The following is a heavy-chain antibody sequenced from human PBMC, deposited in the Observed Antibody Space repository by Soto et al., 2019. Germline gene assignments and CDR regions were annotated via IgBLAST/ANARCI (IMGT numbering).Heavy chain of an antibody. Sequence: SETLSLTCTVSGGSMSSDFWSWIRQPPGRGLEWIGYISDSGSTNYKASLKSRVTISVDTSKNQFSLKVTSVTAADTAVYYCGRGGSTSWYRFYFFDTWGPGNLFTLSS. J-gene: IGHJ4*02. CDR2: ISDSGST. D-gene: IGHD6-13*01. V-gene: IGHV4-59*12. CDR3: GRGGSTSWYRFYFFDT. CDR1: GGSMSSDF.